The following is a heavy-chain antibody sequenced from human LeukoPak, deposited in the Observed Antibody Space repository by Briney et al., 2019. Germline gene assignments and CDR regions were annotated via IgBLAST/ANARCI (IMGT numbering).Heavy chain of an antibody. CDR1: GFSFSSYE. J-gene: IGHJ6*02. Sequence: GGSLRLSCAASGFSFSSYEMNWVRQAPGKGLEWVSYISSSGTTKYYGDSVKGRFTISRDNAKKSLYLQMNSLRAEDTAVYYCASKMDIVVVPAAPRGYYYYGMDVWGQGTTVTVSS. D-gene: IGHD2-2*03. V-gene: IGHV3-48*03. CDR3: ASKMDIVVVPAAPRGYYYYGMDV. CDR2: ISSSGTTK.